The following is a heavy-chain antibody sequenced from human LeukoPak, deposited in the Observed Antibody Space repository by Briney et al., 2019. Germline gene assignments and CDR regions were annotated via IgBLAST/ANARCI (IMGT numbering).Heavy chain of an antibody. D-gene: IGHD2-15*01. Sequence: SEILSLTCTVSGGSISSYYWSWIRQPPGKGLEWIGYIYYSGSTNYNPSLKSRVTISVDTSKNQFSLKLSSVTAADTAVYYCARDVHCSGGSCYPNDAFDIWGQGTMVTVSS. J-gene: IGHJ3*02. V-gene: IGHV4-59*01. CDR2: IYYSGST. CDR3: ARDVHCSGGSCYPNDAFDI. CDR1: GGSISSYY.